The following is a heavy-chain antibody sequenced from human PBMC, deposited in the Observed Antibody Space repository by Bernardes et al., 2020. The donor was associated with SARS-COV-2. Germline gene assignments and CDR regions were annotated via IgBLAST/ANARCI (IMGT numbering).Heavy chain of an antibody. CDR3: ATNTPPRHFWSGFAFDI. Sequence: ASVKVSCKVSGYSLTELPIHWVRQARGKGPEWMGGFDPEDGETIYAQNFQGRLTMTEDTSTDTTYMELSSLRSEDTALYYCATNTPPRHFWSGFAFDIWGQGTMVTVSS. CDR1: GYSLTELP. D-gene: IGHD3-3*02. J-gene: IGHJ3*02. CDR2: FDPEDGET. V-gene: IGHV1-24*01.